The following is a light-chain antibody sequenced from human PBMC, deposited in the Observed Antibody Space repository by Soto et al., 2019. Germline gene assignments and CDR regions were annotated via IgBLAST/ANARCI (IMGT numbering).Light chain of an antibody. J-gene: IGLJ2*01. CDR1: SGHSSYA. CDR3: HTCCTGIQNVV. V-gene: IGLV4-69*01. CDR2: LNSDGSH. Sequence: QPVLTQSPSASASLGASVMLTCTLSSGHSSYAIAWHQQQPEKGPRYLMKLNSDGSHSRGDGIPDRFSGSSSGAERYLTISRLQSEDEADYSCHTCCTGIQNVVFGGGTQLTVL.